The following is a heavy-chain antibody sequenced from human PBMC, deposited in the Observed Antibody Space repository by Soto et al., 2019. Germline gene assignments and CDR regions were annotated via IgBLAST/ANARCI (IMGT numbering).Heavy chain of an antibody. Sequence: QVQLVQSGAEVKEHGSSVKVSCKASGGTFSSYAISWVRQAPGQGLEWMGGIIPIFGTANYAQKFQGRVTITADESTSTAYMELSSLRSEDTAVYYCARAGYSGYHGPYYYGMDVWGQGTTVTVSS. CDR3: ARAGYSGYHGPYYYGMDV. CDR2: IIPIFGTA. V-gene: IGHV1-69*12. J-gene: IGHJ6*02. D-gene: IGHD5-12*01. CDR1: GGTFSSYA.